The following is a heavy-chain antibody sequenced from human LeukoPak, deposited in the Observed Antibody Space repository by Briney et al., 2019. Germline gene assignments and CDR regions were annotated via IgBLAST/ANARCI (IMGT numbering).Heavy chain of an antibody. Sequence: GVSLRLSCDTPGFTVSRNYMSCVRQAPWKGLEWVSVLYSGGSTYYADSVKGRLTISRDNSKNTLDLQMNSLRAEDTAVYYCARDGYDILTGYYMGDYWGQGTLVTVSS. J-gene: IGHJ4*02. CDR1: GFTVSRNY. V-gene: IGHV3-53*01. D-gene: IGHD3-9*01. CDR2: LYSGGST. CDR3: ARDGYDILTGYYMGDY.